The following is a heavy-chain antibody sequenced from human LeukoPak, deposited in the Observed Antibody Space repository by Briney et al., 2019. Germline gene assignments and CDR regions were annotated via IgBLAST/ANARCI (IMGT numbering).Heavy chain of an antibody. J-gene: IGHJ4*02. CDR2: IRGDSTET. Sequence: GGSLRLSCEGSGFTFSSYSVIWVRQAPGKGLEWVSSIRGDSTETRHADSLMGRFTISRDNAKKSLYLQMNSLRAEDTAVYYCARGHFGVVLDYWGQGTLVTVSS. V-gene: IGHV3-21*01. D-gene: IGHD3-3*01. CDR3: ARGHFGVVLDY. CDR1: GFTFSSYS.